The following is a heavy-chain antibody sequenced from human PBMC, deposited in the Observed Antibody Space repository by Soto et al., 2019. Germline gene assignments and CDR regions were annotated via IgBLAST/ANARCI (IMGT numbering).Heavy chain of an antibody. J-gene: IGHJ4*02. CDR2: INSDATST. CDR1: GLTISGFW. D-gene: IGHD5-12*01. V-gene: IGHV3-74*01. CDR3: TRGYSGYGNFDY. Sequence: GGSLRLSCADSGLTISGFWMQWVRQAPGKGLVWVSRINSDATSTTYAASVKGRFTISRDNAENTLYLQMNSLTVDDTAVYFCTRGYSGYGNFDYWVQGALVTVSS.